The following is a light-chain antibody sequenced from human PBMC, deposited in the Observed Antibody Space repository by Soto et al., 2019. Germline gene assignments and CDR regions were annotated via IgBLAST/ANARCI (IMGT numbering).Light chain of an antibody. CDR1: NSDVGIYDF. V-gene: IGLV2-14*01. Sequence: QSALTQPASVSGTPGQSITISCTGSNSDVGIYDFVSWYQHPPGRAPTLIVSEVSHLPSGVSNRFSGPKSGNTASLTISGLQSEDEADYYCISYTSDDVRYVFGTGTKLTVL. CDR2: EVS. J-gene: IGLJ1*01. CDR3: ISYTSDDVRYV.